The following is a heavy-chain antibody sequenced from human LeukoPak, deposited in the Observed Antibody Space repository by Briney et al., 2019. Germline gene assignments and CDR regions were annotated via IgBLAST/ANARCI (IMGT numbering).Heavy chain of an antibody. CDR2: IKSKTDGGTT. D-gene: IGHD3-16*01. V-gene: IGHV3-15*01. J-gene: IGHJ4*02. CDR1: GFTFSNAW. Sequence: GGSLRLSCAASGFTFSNAWMSWVRQAPGKGLEWVGRIKSKTDGGTTDYAAPVKGRFTISRDESKNTLYLQMNSLKTEDTAVYYCTTSIELWYYFDYWGQGTLVTVSS. CDR3: TTSIELWYYFDY.